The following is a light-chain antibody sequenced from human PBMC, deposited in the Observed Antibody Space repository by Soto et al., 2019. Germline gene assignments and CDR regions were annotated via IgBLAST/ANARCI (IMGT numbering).Light chain of an antibody. CDR2: ATS. CDR1: QGISSN. V-gene: IGKV1-9*01. J-gene: IGKJ1*01. Sequence: DIQLTQSPSFLSASVGDRVTITCRASQGISSNLAWYQQKPGTAPKLLIYATSNLQSGVPSRFSGSGSGTDFTLTINSLQPEDFATYYCQQAYSTPWTFGQGTKVDIK. CDR3: QQAYSTPWT.